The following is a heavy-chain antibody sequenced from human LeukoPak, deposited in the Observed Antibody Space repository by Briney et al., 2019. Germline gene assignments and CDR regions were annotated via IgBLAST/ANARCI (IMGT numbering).Heavy chain of an antibody. V-gene: IGHV4-4*07. CDR2: IYTSGST. D-gene: IGHD2-21*02. CDR3: ASIVVVTAAAPSDAFDI. Sequence: SETLSLTCTVSGGSISSYYWSWIRQPAGKGLEWIGRIYTSGSTNYNPSLKSRVTMSVDTSKNQFSLKLSSVTAADTAVYYCASIVVVTAAAPSDAFDIWGQGTMVTVSS. J-gene: IGHJ3*02. CDR1: GGSISSYY.